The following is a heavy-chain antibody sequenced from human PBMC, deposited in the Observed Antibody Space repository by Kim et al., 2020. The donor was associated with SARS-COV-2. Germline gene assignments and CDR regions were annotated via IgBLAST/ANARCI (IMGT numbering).Heavy chain of an antibody. D-gene: IGHD6-19*01. CDR3: ARDPRQSRTAAGIDY. Sequence: GGSLRLSCAASGFTFTSYGMHWVRQAPGKGLEWVAVISNDGNAKYYADSVKGRFTISRDNSKNTLYLQMNSLRAEDTAVYYCARDPRQSRTAAGIDYWGQGTLLTVSS. V-gene: IGHV3-30*03. J-gene: IGHJ4*02. CDR1: GFTFTSYG. CDR2: ISNDGNAK.